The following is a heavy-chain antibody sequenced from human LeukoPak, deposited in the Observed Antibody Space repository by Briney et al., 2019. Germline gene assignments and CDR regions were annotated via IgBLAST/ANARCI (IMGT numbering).Heavy chain of an antibody. J-gene: IGHJ3*02. CDR1: GYTLTGYY. D-gene: IGHD3-9*01. Sequence: ASVKVSCKASGYTLTGYYMHWVRQAPGQGLEWMGWINPNSGGTNYAQKFQGRVTMTRDTSISTAYMELSRLRSDDTAVYYCARDKGLGRYFDREGGAFDIWGQGTMVTVSS. CDR2: INPNSGGT. CDR3: ARDKGLGRYFDREGGAFDI. V-gene: IGHV1-2*02.